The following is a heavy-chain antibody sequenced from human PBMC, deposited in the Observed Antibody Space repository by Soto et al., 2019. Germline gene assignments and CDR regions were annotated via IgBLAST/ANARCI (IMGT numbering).Heavy chain of an antibody. D-gene: IGHD3-10*01. CDR1: GGTPSAKG. Sequence: QVQLEKSGAEGKKPGSSVKISGKASGGTPSAKGVGWLGQALGKGLEWVGGTIPVFNTAKYAPKFQGRVTIAADKSTNIAYMELGSLRSDDTAFYYCARGVYGSGNYYTGPSAFDIWGQGTLVIVSS. V-gene: IGHV1-69*06. J-gene: IGHJ3*02. CDR2: TIPVFNTA. CDR3: ARGVYGSGNYYTGPSAFDI.